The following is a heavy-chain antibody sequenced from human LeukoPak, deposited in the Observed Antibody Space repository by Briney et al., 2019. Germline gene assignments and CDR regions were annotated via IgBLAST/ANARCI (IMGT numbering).Heavy chain of an antibody. V-gene: IGHV4-39*07. CDR3: ARERDGYNNWFDP. D-gene: IGHD5-24*01. CDR2: IYYSGST. J-gene: IGHJ5*02. Sequence: SETLFLTCTVSGGSISSSSYYWGWIRQPPGKGLEWIGSIYYSGSTYYNPSLKSRVTISVDTSKNQFSLKLSSVTAADTAVYYCARERDGYNNWFDPWGQGTLVTVSS. CDR1: GGSISSSSYY.